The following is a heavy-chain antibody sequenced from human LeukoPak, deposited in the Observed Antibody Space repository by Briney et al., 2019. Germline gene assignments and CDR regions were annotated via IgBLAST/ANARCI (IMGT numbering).Heavy chain of an antibody. Sequence: SETLSRTCTVSGGSISSSSYYWGWIRQPPGQGLEWIGNFYYSGSTYYNPSLKSRVTVSVDTSKNQFSLKLSSVTAADTAVYYCASHHSGASPSDAFDIWGQGTMVTVSS. V-gene: IGHV4-39*01. D-gene: IGHD5-12*01. CDR1: GGSISSSSYY. CDR3: ASHHSGASPSDAFDI. CDR2: FYYSGST. J-gene: IGHJ3*02.